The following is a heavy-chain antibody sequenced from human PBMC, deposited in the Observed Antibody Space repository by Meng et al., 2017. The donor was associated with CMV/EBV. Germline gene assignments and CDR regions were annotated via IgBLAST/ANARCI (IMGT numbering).Heavy chain of an antibody. Sequence: HVQPQESRPGLVQPSHTLSLTCTVSGGSISSGDYYWSWIRQPPGKGLEWIGYIYYSGSTYYNPSLKSRVTISVDTSKNQFSLKLSSVTAADTAVYYCARTGEYPTFDYWGQGTLVTVSS. CDR2: IYYSGST. D-gene: IGHD2/OR15-2a*01. J-gene: IGHJ4*02. V-gene: IGHV4-30-4*08. CDR3: ARTGEYPTFDY. CDR1: GGSISSGDYY.